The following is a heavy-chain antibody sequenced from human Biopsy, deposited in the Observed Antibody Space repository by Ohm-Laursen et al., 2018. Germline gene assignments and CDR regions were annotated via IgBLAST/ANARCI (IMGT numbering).Heavy chain of an antibody. CDR1: GGDINNYY. Sequence: SETLSLTCNVSGGDINNYYWSWIRQPAGKGLEWIRPIYPGGSTNYNPSLKSRVTMSVDTSKKQLSLRLRSVTAADTAMYYCASVVLGPTNDAFDLWGQGTMVVVSS. J-gene: IGHJ3*01. V-gene: IGHV4-4*07. D-gene: IGHD3-22*01. CDR3: ASVVLGPTNDAFDL. CDR2: IYPGGST.